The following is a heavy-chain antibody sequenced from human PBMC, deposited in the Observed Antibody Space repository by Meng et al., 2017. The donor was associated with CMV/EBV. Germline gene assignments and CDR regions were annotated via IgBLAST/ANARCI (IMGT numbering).Heavy chain of an antibody. V-gene: IGHV3-7*02. J-gene: IGHJ4*02. Sequence: YLVESGGGLVQPGGFLRLSCAASGLPIRNYWMSWVRQAPGKGLEWVANIKNDGSERYYVDSVKGRFSISRDNADNSLYLQMNNLRAEDTAVYYCRLGHYSQDWGQGTLVTVSS. CDR2: IKNDGSER. CDR1: GLPIRNYW. CDR3: RLGHYSQD. D-gene: IGHD4-17*01.